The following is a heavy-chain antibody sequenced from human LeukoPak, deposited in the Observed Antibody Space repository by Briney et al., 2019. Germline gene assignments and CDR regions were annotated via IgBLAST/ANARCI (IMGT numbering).Heavy chain of an antibody. CDR1: GYTFTSYG. V-gene: IGHV1-8*02. D-gene: IGHD6-19*01. Sequence: ASVKVSCKASGYTFTSYGINWMRQAPGQGLEWVGWIYPKNDKTGYAEKFQGRVTMTTDMSTNTAFMEMKNLTADDTAVYFCARKLSGYSSGRYPDYWGQGTLVIVSS. CDR2: IYPKNDKT. J-gene: IGHJ4*02. CDR3: ARKLSGYSSGRYPDY.